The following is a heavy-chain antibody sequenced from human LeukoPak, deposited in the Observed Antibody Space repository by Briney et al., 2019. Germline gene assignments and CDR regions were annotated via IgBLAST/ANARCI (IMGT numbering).Heavy chain of an antibody. CDR3: ARDRGPSGWDLDY. CDR1: GYTFTGYY. CDR2: INPNSGGT. J-gene: IGHJ4*02. Sequence: ASVKVSCKASGYTFTGYYMHWVRQAPGQGLEWIGWINPNSGGTNYAQKFQGRVTMTRDTSISTAYMELSRLRSDDTAVYYCARDRGPSGWDLDYWGRGTLVTVSS. D-gene: IGHD6-19*01. V-gene: IGHV1-2*02.